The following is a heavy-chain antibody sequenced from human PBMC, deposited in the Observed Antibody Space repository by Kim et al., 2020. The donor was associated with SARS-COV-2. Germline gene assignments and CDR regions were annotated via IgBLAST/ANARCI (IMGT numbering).Heavy chain of an antibody. D-gene: IGHD7-27*01. CDR3: AREYGDRYYFDY. V-gene: IGHV4-39*07. J-gene: IGHJ4*02. Sequence: YSNPSLKSRVTISVDTSKNQFSLKLSSVTAADTAVYYCAREYGDRYYFDYWGQGTLVTVSS.